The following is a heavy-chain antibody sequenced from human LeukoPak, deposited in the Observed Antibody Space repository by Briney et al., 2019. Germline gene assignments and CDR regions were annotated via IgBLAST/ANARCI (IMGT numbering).Heavy chain of an antibody. D-gene: IGHD3-10*01. J-gene: IGHJ6*02. CDR1: GGSFSGYY. V-gene: IGHV4-34*01. CDR2: INHSGST. Sequence: SETLSLTCAVYGGSFSGYYWSCIRQPPGKGLEWIGEINHSGSTNYNPSLKSRVTISVDTSKNQFSLKLSSVTAADTAVYYCARGLGRVPPPQVWGQGTTVTVSS. CDR3: ARGLGRVPPPQV.